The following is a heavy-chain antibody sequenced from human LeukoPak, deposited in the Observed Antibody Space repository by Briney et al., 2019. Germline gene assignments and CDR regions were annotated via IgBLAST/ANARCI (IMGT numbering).Heavy chain of an antibody. J-gene: IGHJ3*02. V-gene: IGHV3-53*01. CDR2: IYSGGST. CDR3: ASGGGAIDSGYAFDM. CDR1: GFTVSSNY. D-gene: IGHD3-10*01. Sequence: PGGSLRLSCAASGFTVSSNYMSWVRQAPGKGLEWVSVIYSGGSTYYADSVKGRFTISRDNSKNTLYLQMNSLRAEDTAVYYCASGGGAIDSGYAFDMWGQGTLVSVSS.